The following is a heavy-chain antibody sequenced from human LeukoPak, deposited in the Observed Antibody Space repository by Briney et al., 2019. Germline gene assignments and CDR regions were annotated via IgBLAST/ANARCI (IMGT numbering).Heavy chain of an antibody. CDR2: IYYSGST. D-gene: IGHD6-6*01. V-gene: IGHV4-59*01. J-gene: IGHJ4*02. CDR1: GGSISSYY. CDR3: ARERSFGSSSYFDY. Sequence: SETLSLTCTVSGGSISSYYWSWIRQPPEKGLEWIGYIYYSGSTNYNPSLKSRVTISVDTSKNQFSLKLSSVTAADTAVYYCARERSFGSSSYFDYWGQGTLVTVSS.